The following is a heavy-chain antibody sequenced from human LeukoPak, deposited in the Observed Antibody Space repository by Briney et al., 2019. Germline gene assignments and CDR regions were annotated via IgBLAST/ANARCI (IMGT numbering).Heavy chain of an antibody. Sequence: GGSLRLSCAASGFTFSSYAMSWVRQAPGKGLEWVSAISGSGGSTYYADSVKGRFTISRDNAKNSLYLQMNSLRAEDTAVYYCARGVGYDDYWGQGTLVTVSS. CDR1: GFTFSSYA. D-gene: IGHD5-12*01. J-gene: IGHJ4*02. CDR3: ARGVGYDDY. CDR2: ISGSGGST. V-gene: IGHV3-23*01.